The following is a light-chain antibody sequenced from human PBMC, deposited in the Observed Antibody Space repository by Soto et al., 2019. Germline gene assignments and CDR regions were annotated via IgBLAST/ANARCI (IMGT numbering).Light chain of an antibody. CDR3: CSYAGSYTLYV. Sequence: QSALTQPRSVSGSPGQSVTISCTGTSSDVGGYNYVSWYQQHPGKAPKLMIYDVSKRPSGVPDRFSGSKSGNTASLTISGLQGEDEVVYYCCSYAGSYTLYVFGPGTKLTVL. CDR2: DVS. V-gene: IGLV2-11*01. CDR1: SSDVGGYNY. J-gene: IGLJ1*01.